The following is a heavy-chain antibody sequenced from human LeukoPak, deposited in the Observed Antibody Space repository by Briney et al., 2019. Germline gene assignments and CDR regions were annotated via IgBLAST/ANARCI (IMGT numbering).Heavy chain of an antibody. V-gene: IGHV4-59*08. Sequence: KPSETLSLTCTVSGGSISSYYWSWIRQPPGKGLEWIGYIYYSGSTNYNPSLKSRVTISVDTSKNQFSLKLSSVTAADTAVYYCARWSSSHYPAGWFDPWGQGTLVTVSS. CDR2: IYYSGST. D-gene: IGHD2-15*01. CDR3: ARWSSSHYPAGWFDP. CDR1: GGSISSYY. J-gene: IGHJ5*02.